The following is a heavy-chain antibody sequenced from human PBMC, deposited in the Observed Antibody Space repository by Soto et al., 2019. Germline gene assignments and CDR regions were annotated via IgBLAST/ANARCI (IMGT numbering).Heavy chain of an antibody. CDR3: AYHPTYSVAGSNYYYGMDV. CDR1: GGTFSSYA. CDR2: IIPIFGTA. V-gene: IGHV1-69*13. D-gene: IGHD6-19*01. Sequence: ASVKVSCKASGGTFSSYAISWVRQAPGQGLEWMGGIIPIFGTANYAQKFQGRVTITADESTSTAYMELSSLRSEDTAVYYCAYHPTYSVAGSNYYYGMDVWGQGTTVTVSS. J-gene: IGHJ6*02.